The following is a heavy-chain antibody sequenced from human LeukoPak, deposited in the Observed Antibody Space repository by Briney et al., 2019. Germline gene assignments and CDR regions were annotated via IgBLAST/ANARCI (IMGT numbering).Heavy chain of an antibody. CDR1: GFTFSSYA. D-gene: IGHD2-15*01. Sequence: PGGSLRLSCAASGFTFSSYAMNWVGQAPGKGLEWVSAISGNGGSTYYADSVKAPFTLSRDNSNPTLYLQMNRLTAEDTAVYYCAKDPPDCSGGSCYTPGYYFDYWGQGTLVTVSS. CDR3: AKDPPDCSGGSCYTPGYYFDY. CDR2: ISGNGGST. V-gene: IGHV3-23*01. J-gene: IGHJ4*02.